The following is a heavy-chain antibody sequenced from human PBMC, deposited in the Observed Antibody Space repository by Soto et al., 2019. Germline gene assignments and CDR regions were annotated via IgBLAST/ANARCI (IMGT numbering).Heavy chain of an antibody. CDR1: GFTFSSYA. CDR3: ASHLVRGVIGENYFDY. V-gene: IGHV3-30-3*01. J-gene: IGHJ4*02. CDR2: ISYDGSNK. D-gene: IGHD3-10*01. Sequence: QVQLVESGGGVVQPGRSLRLSCAASGFTFSSYAMHWVRQAPGKGLEWVAVISYDGSNKYYADSVKGRFTISRDNSKNTRYLQMNSLRAEDTAVYYCASHLVRGVIGENYFDYWGQGTLVTVSS.